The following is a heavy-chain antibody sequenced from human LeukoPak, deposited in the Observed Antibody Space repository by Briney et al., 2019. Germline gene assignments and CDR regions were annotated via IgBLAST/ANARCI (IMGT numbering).Heavy chain of an antibody. D-gene: IGHD6-19*01. V-gene: IGHV3-15*01. CDR2: IKSKTDGGTI. J-gene: IGHJ4*02. CDR3: TTAVAGVITFDY. CDR1: GFTFSNAW. Sequence: GESLKISCKGSGFTFSNAWMSWVRQAPGKGLEWVARIKSKTDGGTIDYAGSVKGRFTISRDDSKNTLYLQLNTLKTEDTAVYYCTTAVAGVITFDYWGQGTLVTVSS.